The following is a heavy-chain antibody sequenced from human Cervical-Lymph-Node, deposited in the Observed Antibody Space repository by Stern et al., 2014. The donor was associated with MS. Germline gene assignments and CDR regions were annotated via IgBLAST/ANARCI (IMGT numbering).Heavy chain of an antibody. Sequence: QVQLVQSGAEVRNPGASVKVSCKTSGYTFTSYVITWVRQAPGQGLEWMGWITTYNGDTFYAQNLQGRVTMTADTSSRTAYMELRSLKSDDTAVYYCARENGEGLFFDYWGQGTQVTVSS. J-gene: IGHJ4*02. CDR1: GYTFTSYV. CDR3: ARENGEGLFFDY. V-gene: IGHV1-18*01. CDR2: ITTYNGDT. D-gene: IGHD3-10*01.